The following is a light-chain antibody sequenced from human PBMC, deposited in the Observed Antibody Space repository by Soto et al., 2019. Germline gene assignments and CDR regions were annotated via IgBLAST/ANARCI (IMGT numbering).Light chain of an antibody. Sequence: QSVLTQPPSVSGAPGQRVIISCTGSSSNIGAGYDVHWYQQLPGTAPRLLIYDNNNRPSGVPARFSVSKSDTSASLAITGLQPEDEADYYCQSYDSSLSGSYVFGTGTQLTVL. CDR1: SSNIGAGYD. CDR2: DNN. V-gene: IGLV1-40*01. CDR3: QSYDSSLSGSYV. J-gene: IGLJ1*01.